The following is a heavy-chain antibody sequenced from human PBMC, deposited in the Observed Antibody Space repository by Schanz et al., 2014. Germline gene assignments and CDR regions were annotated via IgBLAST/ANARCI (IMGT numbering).Heavy chain of an antibody. V-gene: IGHV1-46*01. CDR3: ARDRDQWDGNYLDY. D-gene: IGHD1-26*01. CDR2: INPTGGST. CDR1: GYTFTTY. J-gene: IGHJ4*02. Sequence: QGHLVQSGAEVKEPGASVKVYCKASGYTFTTYLHWVRQAPGQGLEWMGIINPTGGSTTYAEKFLGRVTMTSDTSTSTVYMELRSLTSDDSAVYYCARDRDQWDGNYLDYWGQGTLVTVSS.